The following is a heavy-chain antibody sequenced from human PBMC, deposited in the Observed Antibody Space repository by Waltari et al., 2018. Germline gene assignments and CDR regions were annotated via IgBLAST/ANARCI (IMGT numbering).Heavy chain of an antibody. V-gene: IGHV1-24*01. J-gene: IGHJ5*02. CDR3: ATESGIAAAGTRDWFDP. CDR1: GYPLTYFS. CDR2: FDPEDGET. Sequence: QVQLVQSGAEVKKPGASVKVSCKVSGYPLTYFSMHLVRQVPGKGLEWMGGFDPEDGETIYAQKFQGRVTMTEDTSTDTAYMELSSLRSEDTAVYYCATESGIAAAGTRDWFDPWGQGTLVTVSS. D-gene: IGHD6-13*01.